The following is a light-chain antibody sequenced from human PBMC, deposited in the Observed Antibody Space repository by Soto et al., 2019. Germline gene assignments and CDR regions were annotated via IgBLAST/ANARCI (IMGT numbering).Light chain of an antibody. Sequence: QSALTQPASVSGSPGQSITISCTGTISDVGGYNYVSWYQQHPDKAPKLMIYEVSNRPSGVSNRFSGSKSGNTASLTISGLQAEDEADYYCSSYTSSNALVFGGGTKLTVL. CDR2: EVS. CDR3: SSYTSSNALV. V-gene: IGLV2-14*01. J-gene: IGLJ2*01. CDR1: ISDVGGYNY.